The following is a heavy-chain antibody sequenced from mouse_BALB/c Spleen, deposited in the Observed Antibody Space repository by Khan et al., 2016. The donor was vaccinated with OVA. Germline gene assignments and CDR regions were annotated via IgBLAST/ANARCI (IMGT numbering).Heavy chain of an antibody. Sequence: QVQLKQSGPGLVAPSQSLSITCTVSGFSLTSNGVSWVHQPPGKGLEWLGVIWGDGSINYHSVLKSRLSISKDNSKIQVFLKLNSLQTDDTATSYCAKLRVFYFDYWGQGTTLTVSS. V-gene: IGHV2-3*01. CDR1: GFSLTSNG. J-gene: IGHJ2*01. CDR2: IWGDGSI. CDR3: AKLRVFYFDY.